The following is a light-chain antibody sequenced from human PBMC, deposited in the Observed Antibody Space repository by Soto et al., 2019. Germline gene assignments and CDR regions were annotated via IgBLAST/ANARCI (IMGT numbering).Light chain of an antibody. Sequence: GLTQSPATLSLSPGERATLSCRASQTVGSSFLAWYQQKRGQAPRLLIYGASNRATGIPDRFSGSGSGADFTLTINRLEPEDFAVYYCQQFETFGGGTKVDIK. CDR1: QTVGSSF. V-gene: IGKV3-20*01. CDR3: QQFET. CDR2: GAS. J-gene: IGKJ4*01.